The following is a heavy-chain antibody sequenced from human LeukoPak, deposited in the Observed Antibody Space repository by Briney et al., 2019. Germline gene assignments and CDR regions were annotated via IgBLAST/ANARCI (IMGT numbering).Heavy chain of an antibody. D-gene: IGHD3-3*01. CDR3: ARARITIFGVVIMPDAFDI. Sequence: ASVKVSCMASGYTFTSYGISWVRQAPGQGLEWMGWISAYNGNTNYAQKLQGRVTMTTDTSTSTAYMELRSLRSDDTAVYYCARARITIFGVVIMPDAFDIWGQGTMVTVSS. J-gene: IGHJ3*02. CDR1: GYTFTSYG. CDR2: ISAYNGNT. V-gene: IGHV1-18*01.